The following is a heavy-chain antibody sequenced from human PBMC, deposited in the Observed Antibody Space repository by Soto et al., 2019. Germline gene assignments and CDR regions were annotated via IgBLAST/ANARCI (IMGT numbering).Heavy chain of an antibody. CDR1: GGSFSDYY. CDR3: ARKGDFWSGYPSGNYMDV. V-gene: IGHV4-34*01. Sequence: SETLSLTCAVYGGSFSDYYWSWIRQPPGKGLEWIGEINHSGSTNYNPSLKSRVTISVDTSKNQFSLKLSSVTAADTAVYYCARKGDFWSGYPSGNYMDVWGKGTTVTVSS. J-gene: IGHJ6*03. CDR2: INHSGST. D-gene: IGHD3-3*01.